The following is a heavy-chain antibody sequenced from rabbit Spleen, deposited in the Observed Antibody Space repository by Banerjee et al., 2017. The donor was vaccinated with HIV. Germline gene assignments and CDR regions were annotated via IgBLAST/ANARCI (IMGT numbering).Heavy chain of an antibody. J-gene: IGHJ4*01. CDR1: GFSFSSSYY. CDR2: IDPVFGTA. CDR3: ARDNDSYDDYGDFLVFGL. D-gene: IGHD2-1*01. Sequence: QSLEESGGDLVKPGASLTLTCTASGFSFSSSYYICWVRQAPGKGLEWIGYIDPVFGTAAYASWVNGRFTISSHNARDTLYLQLNNLTAADTATYFCARDNDSYDDYGDFLVFGLWGPGTLVTVS. V-gene: IGHV1S40*01.